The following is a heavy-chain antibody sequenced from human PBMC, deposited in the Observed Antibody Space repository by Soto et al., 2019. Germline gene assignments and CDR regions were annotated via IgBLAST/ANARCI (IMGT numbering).Heavy chain of an antibody. V-gene: IGHV1-69*02. CDR3: ARGLTVTTFRVWFDP. CDR2: IIPILGIA. D-gene: IGHD4-17*01. Sequence: QVQLVQSGAEVKKPGSSVKVSCKASGGTFSSYTISWVRQAPGQGLEWMGRIIPILGIANYAQQFQGRVTITGDKYTSTAYMALSSLRSEDTAVYYCARGLTVTTFRVWFDPWGQGTLVTVSS. CDR1: GGTFSSYT. J-gene: IGHJ5*02.